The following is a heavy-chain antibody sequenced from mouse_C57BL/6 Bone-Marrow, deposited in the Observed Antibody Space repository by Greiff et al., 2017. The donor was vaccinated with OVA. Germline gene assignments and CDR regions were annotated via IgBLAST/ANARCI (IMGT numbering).Heavy chain of an antibody. CDR2: IDPEDGET. J-gene: IGHJ2*01. CDR1: GFNIKDYY. V-gene: IGHV14-2*01. CDR3: ARSRGSSYFDY. Sequence: VQLQQSGAELVKPGASVKLSCTASGFNIKDYYMHWVKQRTEQGLEWIGRIDPEDGETKYVPKFQGKATITADTSSNTAYLQLSSLTSEDTAVYYCARSRGSSYFDYWGQGTTLTVSS. D-gene: IGHD1-1*01.